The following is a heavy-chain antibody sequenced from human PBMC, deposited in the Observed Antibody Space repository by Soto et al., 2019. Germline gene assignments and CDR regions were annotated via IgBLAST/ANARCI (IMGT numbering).Heavy chain of an antibody. CDR2: FIPSFPAP. J-gene: IGHJ5*02. D-gene: IGHD2-21*01. Sequence: VQFVQSGAELKKPGSSVRVSCRASGGTIKTYTLSWVRQAPGQGLEWMGAFIPSFPAPNFAQRFKGRLTLNADESTNTGFMELSGLRPEDTALYFCATGEVVPSFPNWLDTWGQGTHVIVSS. CDR3: ATGEVVPSFPNWLDT. CDR1: GGTIKTYT. V-gene: IGHV1-69*12.